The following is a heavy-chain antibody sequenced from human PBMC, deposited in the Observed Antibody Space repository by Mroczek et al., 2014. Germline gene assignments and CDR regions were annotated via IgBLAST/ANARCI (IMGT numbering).Heavy chain of an antibody. J-gene: IGHJ4*02. V-gene: IGHV4-34*01. CDR3: ARRTGSVIQLWFSDISPIDY. Sequence: QVQLQESGAGLLKPSETLSLTCAVYGGSFSGYYWSWIRQPPGKGLEWIGEINHSGSTNYNPSLKSRVTISVDTSKNQFSLKLSSVTAADTAVYYCARRTGSVIQLWFSDISPIDYWDQGTLVTVSS. CDR2: INHSGST. CDR1: GGSFSGYY. D-gene: IGHD5-18*01.